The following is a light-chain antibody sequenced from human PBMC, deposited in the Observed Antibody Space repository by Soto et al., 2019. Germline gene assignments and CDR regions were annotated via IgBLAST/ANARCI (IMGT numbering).Light chain of an antibody. CDR3: SSYAGSNNLI. CDR1: SSDVGNYDH. Sequence: QSALTQPPSASGSPGQSVAISCTGTSSDVGNYDHVFWYQQHPGKAPKLIIYDVSSRPSGVPDRFSGSKSGNTASLTVSGLQAEDEADYYCSSYAGSNNLIFGGGTKLTVL. CDR2: DVS. V-gene: IGLV2-8*01. J-gene: IGLJ2*01.